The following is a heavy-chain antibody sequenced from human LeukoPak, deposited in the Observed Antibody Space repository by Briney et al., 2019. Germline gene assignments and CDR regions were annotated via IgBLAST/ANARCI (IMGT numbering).Heavy chain of an antibody. V-gene: IGHV3-48*03. J-gene: IGHJ6*04. CDR3: AELGITMIGGV. Sequence: WGSLRLSCAASGFTFSSYEMNWVRQAPGKGLEWVSYISSSGSTIYYADSVKGRFTISRDNAKNSLYLQMNGLRAEDTAVYYCAELGITMIGGVWGKGTTVTISS. CDR2: ISSSGSTI. D-gene: IGHD3-10*02. CDR1: GFTFSSYE.